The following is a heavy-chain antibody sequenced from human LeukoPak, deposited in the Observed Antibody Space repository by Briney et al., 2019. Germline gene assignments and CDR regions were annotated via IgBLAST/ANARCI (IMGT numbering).Heavy chain of an antibody. Sequence: GGSLRLSCAASGFTFNTYHMNWVRQAPGKGLEWVSSISSSSYIYYADSVKGRFTISRDNAKNSLYLQMNSLRAEDTAVYYCARGSLVHYYGSGSYRIRAGFDSWGQGTLVTVSS. CDR3: ARGSLVHYYGSGSYRIRAGFDS. CDR1: GFTFNTYH. J-gene: IGHJ4*02. CDR2: ISSSSYI. D-gene: IGHD3-10*01. V-gene: IGHV3-69-1*02.